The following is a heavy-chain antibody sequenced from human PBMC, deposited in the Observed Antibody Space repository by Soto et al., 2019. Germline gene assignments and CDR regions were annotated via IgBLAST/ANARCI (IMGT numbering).Heavy chain of an antibody. CDR3: AKDVEWGGSPLHHAFDI. CDR2: ISWNSGII. J-gene: IGHJ3*02. CDR1: GFTFDDYA. Sequence: KLVESGGGLVQPGRSLRLSCAASGFTFDDYAVHWVRQAPGKGLEWVSGISWNSGIIDYADSVKGRFTISRDNAKNSVDLQMNSLRPEDTALYYCAKDVEWGGSPLHHAFDIWGQGTMVSVSA. D-gene: IGHD1-26*01. V-gene: IGHV3-9*01.